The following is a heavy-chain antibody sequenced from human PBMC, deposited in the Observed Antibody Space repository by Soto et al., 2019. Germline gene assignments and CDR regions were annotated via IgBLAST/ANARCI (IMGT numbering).Heavy chain of an antibody. D-gene: IGHD4-17*01. CDR2: IYYSGST. V-gene: IGHV4-30-4*01. CDR3: ARSSDYGEGFDP. Sequence: SETLSLTCTVSGGSISSGDYYWSWIRQPPGKGLEWIGYIYYSGSTYYNPSLKSRVTISVDTSKNQFSLKLSSVTAADTAVYYCARSSDYGEGFDPWGQGTLVTVSS. CDR1: GGSISSGDYY. J-gene: IGHJ5*02.